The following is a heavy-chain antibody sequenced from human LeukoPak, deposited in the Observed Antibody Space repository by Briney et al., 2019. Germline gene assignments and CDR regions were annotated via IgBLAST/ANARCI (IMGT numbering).Heavy chain of an antibody. D-gene: IGHD1-1*01. CDR1: GYSFTSYW. V-gene: IGHV5-51*01. J-gene: IGHJ4*02. Sequence: GESLKISCKGFGYSFTSYWIGWVRQMPGKGLECVGIIYPGDSDTRYSPSFQGQVTISADKSISTAYLQWSSLKASDTAMYYCARHETGPYFDYWGRGTLVTVSS. CDR3: ARHETGPYFDY. CDR2: IYPGDSDT.